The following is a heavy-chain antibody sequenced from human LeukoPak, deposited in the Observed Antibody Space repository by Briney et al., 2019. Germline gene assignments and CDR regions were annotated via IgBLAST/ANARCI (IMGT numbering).Heavy chain of an antibody. V-gene: IGHV3-53*01. D-gene: IGHD3-3*01. CDR3: ARGLFVSGFDP. CDR2: IYSGGST. J-gene: IGHJ5*02. Sequence: PGGSLRLSCAASGFTVSSNYMSWVRQAPGKGLEWVSVIYSGGSTYYADSVKGGFTISRDNSKNTLYLQMNSLRAEDTAVYYCARGLFVSGFDPWGQGTLVTVSS. CDR1: GFTVSSNY.